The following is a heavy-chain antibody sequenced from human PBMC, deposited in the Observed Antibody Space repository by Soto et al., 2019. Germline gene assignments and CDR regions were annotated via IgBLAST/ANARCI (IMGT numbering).Heavy chain of an antibody. J-gene: IGHJ4*02. D-gene: IGHD6-6*01. Sequence: QPGGSLRLSCAASGITFSNYAMTWVRQAPVKGREWVSAISGSGGSTYYADSVKGRFTISRDNSKNTLYLQMNSLRAEDTAVYYCPKSHPYSSSSGWVDYWGQGTLVTVSS. CDR2: ISGSGGST. CDR3: PKSHPYSSSSGWVDY. V-gene: IGHV3-23*01. CDR1: GITFSNYA.